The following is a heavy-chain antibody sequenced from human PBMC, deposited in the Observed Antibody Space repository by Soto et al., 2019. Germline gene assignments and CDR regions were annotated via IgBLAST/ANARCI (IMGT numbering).Heavy chain of an antibody. CDR2: MSPSGTT. V-gene: IGHV4-4*07. D-gene: IGHD3-22*01. J-gene: IGHJ6*02. CDR1: GASIRDHY. CDR3: ARMYNSGYYRPEGDYYFYGMDV. Sequence: QEQLHESGPGLVKPSETLSVTCSVSGASIRDHYWSWIRQPAGKGLEWIGRMSPSGTTNYNPSLKSRVTMSPDTSMHRFSLTLSSVTAADTAIYYCARMYNSGYYRPEGDYYFYGMDVWGQGTTVTVSS.